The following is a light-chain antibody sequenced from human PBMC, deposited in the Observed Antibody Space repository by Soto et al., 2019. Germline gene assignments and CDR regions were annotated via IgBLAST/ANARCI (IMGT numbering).Light chain of an antibody. CDR3: SSYTSSSTRDV. J-gene: IGLJ1*01. CDR1: SSDVGGYNY. Sequence: QSALTQPASVSGSPGQSITISCTGTSSDVGGYNYVTWYQQHPGKAPKLMIYEVSNRPSGVSNLFSGSKSGNTASLTISGLQAEDEADYYCSSYTSSSTRDVFGTGTKVTVL. CDR2: EVS. V-gene: IGLV2-14*01.